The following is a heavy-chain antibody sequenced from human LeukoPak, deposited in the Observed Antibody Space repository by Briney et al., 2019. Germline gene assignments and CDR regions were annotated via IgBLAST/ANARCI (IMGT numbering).Heavy chain of an antibody. J-gene: IGHJ6*03. V-gene: IGHV4-34*01. Sequence: SETLSLTCAVYGGSFSGYYWSWIRQPPGKGLEWIGEINHSGCTNYNPSLKSRVTISVDTSKNQFSLKLSSVTAADTAVYYCARGEGELGSGRSYYYYYYMDVWGKGTTVTVSS. D-gene: IGHD3-10*01. CDR3: ARGEGELGSGRSYYYYYYMDV. CDR2: INHSGCT. CDR1: GGSFSGYY.